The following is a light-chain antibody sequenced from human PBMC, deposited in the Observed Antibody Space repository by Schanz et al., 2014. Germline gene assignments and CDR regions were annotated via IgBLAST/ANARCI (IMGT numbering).Light chain of an antibody. CDR3: SSYAGSHNLV. J-gene: IGLJ2*01. CDR1: SSDVGDYNY. CDR2: EVS. V-gene: IGLV2-8*01. Sequence: QSALTQPPSASGSPGQSVTISCTGTSSDVGDYNYVSWYQQHPGKAPKLMIYEVSKRPSGVPDRFSGSKSGNTASLTVSGLQAEDEADYYCSSYAGSHNLVFGGGTLLTVL.